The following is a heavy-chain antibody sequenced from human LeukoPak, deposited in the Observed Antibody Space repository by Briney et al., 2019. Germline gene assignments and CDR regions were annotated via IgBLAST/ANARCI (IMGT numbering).Heavy chain of an antibody. CDR1: GGSISSYY. CDR3: AIRGDYVWGSYRQYYFDY. J-gene: IGHJ4*02. D-gene: IGHD3-16*02. CDR2: IYYSGST. Sequence: PSETLSLTCTVSGGSISSYYWSWIRQPPGKGLEWIGYIYYSGSTNYNPSLKSRVTISVDTSKNQFSLKLSSVTAADTAVYYCAIRGDYVWGSYRQYYFDYWGQGTLVTVSS. V-gene: IGHV4-59*08.